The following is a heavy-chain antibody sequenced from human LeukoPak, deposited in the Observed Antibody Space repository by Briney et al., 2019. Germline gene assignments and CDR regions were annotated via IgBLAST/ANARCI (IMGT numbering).Heavy chain of an antibody. Sequence: SGTLSLTCAVSGGSISSSNWWSWVRQPPGKGLEWIGEIYHSGSTNYNPSLKSRVTISVDKSKNQFSLKLSSVTAADTAVHYCARGAAVAGPTNHFDYWGQGTLVTVSS. CDR3: ARGAAVAGPTNHFDY. CDR2: IYHSGST. V-gene: IGHV4-4*02. CDR1: GGSISSSNW. D-gene: IGHD6-19*01. J-gene: IGHJ4*02.